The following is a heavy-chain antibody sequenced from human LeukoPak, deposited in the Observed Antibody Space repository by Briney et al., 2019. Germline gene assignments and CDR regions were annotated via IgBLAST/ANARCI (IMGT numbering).Heavy chain of an antibody. CDR3: ARGGPYYYDSSGYPYWYFDL. D-gene: IGHD3-22*01. CDR1: GYTFTSYG. V-gene: IGHV1-18*01. CDR2: ISAHNGNT. J-gene: IGHJ2*01. Sequence: ASVKVSCKASGYTFTSYGISWVRQAPGQGLEWMGWISAHNGNTNYAQKLQGRVTMTTDTSTSTAYMELRSLRSDDTAVYYCARGGPYYYDSSGYPYWYFDLWGRGTLVTVSS.